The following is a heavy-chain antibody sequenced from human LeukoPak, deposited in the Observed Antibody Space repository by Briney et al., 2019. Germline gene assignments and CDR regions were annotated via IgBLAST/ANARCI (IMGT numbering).Heavy chain of an antibody. CDR1: GGSFSGYY. J-gene: IGHJ6*03. CDR3: ARSPGSNYYGSGSYRYYYYYMDV. D-gene: IGHD3-10*01. CDR2: INHSGST. V-gene: IGHV4-34*01. Sequence: SETLSLTCAVYGGSFSGYYWSWIRQPPGKGLEWIGEINHSGSTNYNPSLKSRVTISVDTSKNQFSLKLSSVTAADTAVYYCARSPGSNYYGSGSYRYYYYYMDVWGKGTTVTISS.